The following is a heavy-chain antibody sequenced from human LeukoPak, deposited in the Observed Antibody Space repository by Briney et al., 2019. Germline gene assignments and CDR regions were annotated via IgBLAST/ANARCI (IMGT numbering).Heavy chain of an antibody. D-gene: IGHD6-19*01. CDR2: IIPILGIA. Sequence: SVKVSCKASGGTFSSYAISWVRQAPGQGLEWMGRIIPILGIANYAQKFQGRVTITADESTSTAYMELSSLRSEDTAVYYCASTEGRSGWYFYWGQGTLVTVSS. J-gene: IGHJ4*02. CDR3: ASTEGRSGWYFY. V-gene: IGHV1-69*04. CDR1: GGTFSSYA.